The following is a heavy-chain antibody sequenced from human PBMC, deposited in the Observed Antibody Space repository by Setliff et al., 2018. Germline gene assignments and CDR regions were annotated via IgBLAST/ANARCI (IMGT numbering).Heavy chain of an antibody. CDR3: AREGVDTRSSTDYRYYMDV. CDR1: GYTLTKYC. J-gene: IGHJ6*03. CDR2: IIPITGTT. Sequence: SVKVSCKASGYTLTKYCMHWVRQAPGQGLEWMGGIIPITGTTNYAQRFQGRITISTDESSSTVYMEMSSLTSDDTAVYYCAREGVDTRSSTDYRYYMDVWGKGTTVTVSS. V-gene: IGHV1-69*05. D-gene: IGHD5-18*01.